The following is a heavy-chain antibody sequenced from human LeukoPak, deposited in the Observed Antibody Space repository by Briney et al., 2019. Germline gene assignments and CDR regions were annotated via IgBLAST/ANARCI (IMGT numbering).Heavy chain of an antibody. Sequence: GGSLRLSCAVSGFTFSSYAMSWVRQAPGKGLEWVSAISGSGGSTYYADSVKGRFTISRDNSKNTLYLQMNSLRAEDTAVYYCAKDGTYCSGGSCYSYYYYYMDVWGKGTTVTVSS. J-gene: IGHJ6*03. CDR1: GFTFSSYA. CDR3: AKDGTYCSGGSCYSYYYYYMDV. CDR2: ISGSGGST. D-gene: IGHD2-15*01. V-gene: IGHV3-23*01.